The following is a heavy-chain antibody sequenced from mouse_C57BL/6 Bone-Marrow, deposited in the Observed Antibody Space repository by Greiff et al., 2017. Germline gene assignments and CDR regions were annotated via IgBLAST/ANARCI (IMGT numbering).Heavy chain of an antibody. V-gene: IGHV14-4*01. D-gene: IGHD1-1*01. CDR1: GYNIKDDY. J-gene: IGHJ1*03. CDR3: TTYYWNFDV. CDR2: IDPENGDT. Sequence: VQLQQSGAELVRPGASVKLSCTASGYNIKDDYMHWVKQRPEQGLEWIGWIDPENGDTEYASKFKGKATITADTSSNTAYLQLSSLTSEDTAVYYGTTYYWNFDVWGTGATGTGSA.